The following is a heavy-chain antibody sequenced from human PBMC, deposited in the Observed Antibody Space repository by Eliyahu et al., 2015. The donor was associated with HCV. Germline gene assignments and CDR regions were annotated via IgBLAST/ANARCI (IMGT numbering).Heavy chain of an antibody. J-gene: IGHJ4*02. CDR3: ARERSTSDPAFDY. V-gene: IGHV3-48*03. Sequence: EVQLVESGGGLVEPGGSLRLSCAAXGFTVNDYEMNWVRQAPGKGLEWISFISSSGKTTYYIDSVKGRFTISRDSATNSLFLQMNSLRAEDTAVYYCARERSTSDPAFDYWGQGTLVTVSS. D-gene: IGHD2/OR15-2a*01. CDR2: ISSSGKTT. CDR1: GFTVNDYE.